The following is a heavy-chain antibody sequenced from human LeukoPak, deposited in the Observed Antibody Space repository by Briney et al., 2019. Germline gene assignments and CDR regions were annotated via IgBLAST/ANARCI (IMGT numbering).Heavy chain of an antibody. CDR3: AREDYGDHGGWFDP. J-gene: IGHJ5*02. D-gene: IGHD4-17*01. CDR2: ISYDGSNK. V-gene: IGHV3-30*04. CDR1: GFTFSSYA. Sequence: PGRSLRLSCAASGFTFSSYAMHWVRQAPGKGLEWVAVISYDGSNKYYADSVKGRFTISRDNSKNTLYLQMNSLRAEDTAVYYCAREDYGDHGGWFDPWGQGTLVTVSS.